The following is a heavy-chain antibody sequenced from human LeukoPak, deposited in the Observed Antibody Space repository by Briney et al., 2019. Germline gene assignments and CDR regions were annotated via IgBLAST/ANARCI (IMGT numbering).Heavy chain of an antibody. Sequence: GGSLRLSCAASGFTFSDYSMNWVRQAPGKGLEWVSSISRRSRHVYYAGSVKGRFTISRDDARNSLYLQMNSLRAEDMAVYFCLRDVLGSGSTRAYLYHWGEGTLVTVSS. D-gene: IGHD3-10*01. CDR3: LRDVLGSGSTRAYLYH. V-gene: IGHV3-21*01. CDR2: ISRRSRHV. CDR1: GFTFSDYS. J-gene: IGHJ1*01.